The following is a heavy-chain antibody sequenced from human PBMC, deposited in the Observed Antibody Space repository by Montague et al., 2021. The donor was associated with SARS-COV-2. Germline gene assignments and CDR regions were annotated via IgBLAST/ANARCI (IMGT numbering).Heavy chain of an antibody. J-gene: IGHJ6*02. D-gene: IGHD3-3*01. Sequence: SETLSLTCIVSGGSVSSGSYYWSWIRQPPGKGLEWIGYIYYSGSTNYNPSLKSRVTISVDTSKNQFSLKLSSVTAADTAVYYCARDLWRITIFGVVTRYGMAVWGQGPTVTVSS. CDR1: GGSVSSGSYY. V-gene: IGHV4-61*01. CDR3: ARDLWRITIFGVVTRYGMAV. CDR2: IYYSGST.